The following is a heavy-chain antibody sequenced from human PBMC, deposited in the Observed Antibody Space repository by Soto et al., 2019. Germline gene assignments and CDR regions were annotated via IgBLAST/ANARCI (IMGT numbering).Heavy chain of an antibody. J-gene: IGHJ6*02. CDR1: GGSFSGYY. CDR3: ARVRRGVNYYYGMDV. CDR2: INHSGST. V-gene: IGHV4-34*01. Sequence: SETLSLTCAVYGGSFSGYYWSWIRQPPGKGLEWIGEINHSGSTNYNPSLKSRVTISVDKSKNQFSLKLSSVTAADTAVYYCARVRRGVNYYYGMDVWGQGTTVTVSS. D-gene: IGHD3-10*01.